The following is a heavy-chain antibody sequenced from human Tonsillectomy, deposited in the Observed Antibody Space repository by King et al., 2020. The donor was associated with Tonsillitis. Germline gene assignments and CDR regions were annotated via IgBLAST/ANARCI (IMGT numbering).Heavy chain of an antibody. D-gene: IGHD6-13*01. CDR1: GGSINSGDYY. J-gene: IGHJ3*01. CDR2: IYYTGGT. Sequence: VQLQESGPGLVKPSQTLSLTCTVSGGSINSGDYYWSWIRQHPGKGLEWIGYIYYTGGTYYNPSLKSLLTISVDTSKNQFSLKLSSVTAADTAVYYCARAAAGDDAVDFWGPGTMVTVSS. V-gene: IGHV4-31*01. CDR3: ARAAAGDDAVDF.